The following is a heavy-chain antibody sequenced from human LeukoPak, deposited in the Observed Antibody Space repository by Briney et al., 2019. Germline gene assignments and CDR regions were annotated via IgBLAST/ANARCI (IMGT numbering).Heavy chain of an antibody. D-gene: IGHD4-23*01. CDR3: ARGMGSTVVTPRYFDY. V-gene: IGHV4-34*01. CDR2: INHSGST. Sequence: SETLSLTCAVYGGSFSGYYWSWIRQPPGKGLEWIGEINHSGSTNYNPSLKSRVTISVDTSKNQFSLKLSSVTAADMAVYYCARGMGSTVVTPRYFDYWGQGTLVTVSS. CDR1: GGSFSGYY. J-gene: IGHJ4*02.